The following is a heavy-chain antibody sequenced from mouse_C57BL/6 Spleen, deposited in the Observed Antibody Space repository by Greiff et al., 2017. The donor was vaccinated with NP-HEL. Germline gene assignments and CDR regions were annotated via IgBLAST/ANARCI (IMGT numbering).Heavy chain of an antibody. CDR2: IYPGDGDT. Sequence: VQLQQSGAELVKPGASVKISCTASGYAFRSYWMNWVKQRPGKGVEWIGKIYPGDGDTNYNGKFKGKATLTADKSSSTAYMQLSSLTSEDSAVYFCAREGLRRLDAMDYWGQGTSVTVSS. J-gene: IGHJ4*01. D-gene: IGHD2-4*01. V-gene: IGHV1-80*01. CDR1: GYAFRSYW. CDR3: AREGLRRLDAMDY.